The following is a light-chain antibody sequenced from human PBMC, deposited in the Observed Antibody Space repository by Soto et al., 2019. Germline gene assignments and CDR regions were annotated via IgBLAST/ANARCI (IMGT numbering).Light chain of an antibody. J-gene: IGKJ2*01. CDR3: QQYNSYSYT. CDR1: QTISTW. Sequence: DIQMTQSPSTLSASVGDRVTLTCRASQTISTWLAWYQQKPGKAPKLLIYGASSLQTGVPSRVSGSGSGTEFTLPISSLQPDDFATNYCQQYNSYSYTFGQGTKLEIK. V-gene: IGKV1-5*01. CDR2: GAS.